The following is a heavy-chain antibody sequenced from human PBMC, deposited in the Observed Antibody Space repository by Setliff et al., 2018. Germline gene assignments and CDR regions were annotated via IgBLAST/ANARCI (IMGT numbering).Heavy chain of an antibody. Sequence: SETLSLTCTVSGGSISSYYWSWIRQPPGKGLEWIGYIYYSGSTNYNPSLKSRVTISVDTPKNQFSLKLSSVTAADTAVYYCARASYYYDSSGYYGAGAFDIWGQGTMVTVSS. D-gene: IGHD3-22*01. V-gene: IGHV4-59*01. CDR1: GGSISSYY. CDR2: IYYSGST. CDR3: ARASYYYDSSGYYGAGAFDI. J-gene: IGHJ3*02.